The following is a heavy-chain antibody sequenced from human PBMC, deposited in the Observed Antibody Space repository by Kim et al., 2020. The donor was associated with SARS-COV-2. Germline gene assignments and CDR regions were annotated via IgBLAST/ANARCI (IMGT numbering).Heavy chain of an antibody. D-gene: IGHD3-10*01. V-gene: IGHV3-33*01. CDR3: ARDGEQGRPSYVPNNWF. J-gene: IGHJ5*01. Sequence: GGSLRLYCAASGFNFRTYGINWVRQAPGKGLEWLAVIWYDGIHKYYADSVKGRFFISRDDSKHTADLHLNSLEAEDTAIYYCARDGEQGRPSYVPNNWF. CDR2: IWYDGIHK. CDR1: GFNFRTYG.